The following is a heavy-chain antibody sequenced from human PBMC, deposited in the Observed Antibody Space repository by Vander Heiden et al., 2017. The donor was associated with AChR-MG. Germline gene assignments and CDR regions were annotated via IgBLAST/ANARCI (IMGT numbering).Heavy chain of an antibody. CDR1: GFTFSRYA. CDR2: ISYDGSNK. J-gene: IGHJ3*02. D-gene: IGHD3-22*01. CDR3: ARDRYSLYYYDSSDAAFDI. Sequence: QVQLVESGGGVVQPGRSLRLSCAASGFTFSRYAMHWVRQAPGKGLEWVAVISYDGSNKYYADSVKGRFTISRDNSKNTLYLQMNSLRAEDTAVYYCARDRYSLYYYDSSDAAFDIWGQGTMVTVSS. V-gene: IGHV3-30-3*01.